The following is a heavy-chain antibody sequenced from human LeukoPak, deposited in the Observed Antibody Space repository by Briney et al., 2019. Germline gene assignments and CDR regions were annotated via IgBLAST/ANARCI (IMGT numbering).Heavy chain of an antibody. CDR1: GFSFSTYE. Sequence: AGGSLRLSCAASGFSFSTYELHWVRHAPGKGLEWVSYISASGKTIYYADSVRGGFTISRDNGKKSVYLQMKSLGAEETGVCQCARDRDLDYRNDGFDIWGQGTTVTVSS. V-gene: IGHV3-48*03. D-gene: IGHD3-16*01. CDR2: ISASGKTI. CDR3: ARDRDLDYRNDGFDI. J-gene: IGHJ3*02.